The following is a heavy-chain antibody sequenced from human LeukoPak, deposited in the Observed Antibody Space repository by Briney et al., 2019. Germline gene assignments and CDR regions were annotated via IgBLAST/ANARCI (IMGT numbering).Heavy chain of an antibody. CDR1: GFTFSDYY. J-gene: IGHJ4*02. D-gene: IGHD6-13*01. V-gene: IGHV3-11*01. CDR3: ARVRGAAAGIDY. CDR2: ISSSGYTI. Sequence: GGSLRLSCAASGFTFSDYYMGWIRQAPGQGLEWVSYISSSGYTIYYADSMKGRFTISRDNAKNSLYLQMNSLRAEDTAVYYCARVRGAAAGIDYWGQGTLVTVSS.